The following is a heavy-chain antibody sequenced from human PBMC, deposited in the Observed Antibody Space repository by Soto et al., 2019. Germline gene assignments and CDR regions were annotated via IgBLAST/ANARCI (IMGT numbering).Heavy chain of an antibody. Sequence: EVQLVESGGGLVQPGGSLRLSCAASGFTVSSNYMSWVRQAPGKGLEWVSVIYSGGSTYYADSVKGRFTISRHNSENTLYLQMNSLRAEDTAVYYCARINWNDQDGAFDIWGQGTMVTVSS. D-gene: IGHD1-20*01. V-gene: IGHV3-53*04. J-gene: IGHJ3*02. CDR1: GFTVSSNY. CDR3: ARINWNDQDGAFDI. CDR2: IYSGGST.